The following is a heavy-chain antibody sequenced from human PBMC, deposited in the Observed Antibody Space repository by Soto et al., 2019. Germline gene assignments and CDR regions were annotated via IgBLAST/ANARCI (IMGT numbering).Heavy chain of an antibody. CDR2: ISISGDRT. D-gene: IGHD3-16*01. CDR3: AKVQATWGLIDPFDY. V-gene: IGHV3-23*01. Sequence: EVQLLESGGGLVQPGGSLRLSCVASGFTFNNYAMSWVRQAPGKGLDWVASISISGDRTDYASVEGRFTISRDNSKSTLYLQMNSLRAEDTAVYYCAKVQATWGLIDPFDYWGQGTLVTVSS. CDR1: GFTFNNYA. J-gene: IGHJ4*02.